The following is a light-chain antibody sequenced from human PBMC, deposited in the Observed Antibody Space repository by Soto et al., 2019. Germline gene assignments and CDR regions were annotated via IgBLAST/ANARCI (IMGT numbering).Light chain of an antibody. CDR3: NSYRTGSTYV. V-gene: IGLV2-14*01. CDR2: DVG. CDR1: SSDIGGYNF. J-gene: IGLJ1*01. Sequence: QSALTQPASVSGSPGQSITIACTGTSSDIGGYNFVSWYQQHPGKAPKLLIYDVGNRPSGVSNRFSGSKSGNTASLTISGRQAEDEAHYYCNSYRTGSTYVFGTGTKLTVL.